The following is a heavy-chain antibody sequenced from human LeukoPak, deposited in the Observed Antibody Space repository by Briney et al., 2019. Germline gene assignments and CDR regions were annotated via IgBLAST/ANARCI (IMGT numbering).Heavy chain of an antibody. Sequence: GGSLRLSCAASGFTFSTFGMHWVRQAPGKGLEWVAFIQNDEIDKFYADSVKGRFTISRDNSKNTMYLQMNSLRYEDTAVYYCAKERELLPFDCWGQGTLVTVSS. J-gene: IGHJ4*02. CDR3: AKERELLPFDC. CDR2: IQNDEIDK. V-gene: IGHV3-30*02. CDR1: GFTFSTFG. D-gene: IGHD4-23*01.